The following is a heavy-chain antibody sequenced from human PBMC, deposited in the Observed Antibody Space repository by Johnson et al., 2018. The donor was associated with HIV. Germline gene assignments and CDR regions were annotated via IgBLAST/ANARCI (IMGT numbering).Heavy chain of an antibody. V-gene: IGHV3-9*01. J-gene: IGHJ3*02. Sequence: VQLVESGGGLVQPGRSLRLSCAASGFTFDDYAMHWVRQAPGNGLEWVSGISWNSGSIGYADSVKGRFTISRDNAKNSLYLQMNSLRAEDTALYYCAKGVWGSHSIDAFDIWGQGTMVTVSS. D-gene: IGHD3-16*01. CDR3: AKGVWGSHSIDAFDI. CDR1: GFTFDDYA. CDR2: ISWNSGSI.